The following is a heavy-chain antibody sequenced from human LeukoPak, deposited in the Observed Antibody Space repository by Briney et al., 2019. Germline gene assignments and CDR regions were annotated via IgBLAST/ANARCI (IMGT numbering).Heavy chain of an antibody. V-gene: IGHV3-30*02. CDR3: AKVNLGTPYCSSTSCYTGQSFDY. D-gene: IGHD2-2*02. J-gene: IGHJ4*02. CDR2: IRYDGSNK. Sequence: PGGSLRLSCAASGFTFSSYGMHWVRQAPGKGLEWVAFIRYDGSNKYYADSVKGRFTISRDNSKNTLYLQMNSLRAEDTAVYYCAKVNLGTPYCSSTSCYTGQSFDYWGQGTLVTVSS. CDR1: GFTFSSYG.